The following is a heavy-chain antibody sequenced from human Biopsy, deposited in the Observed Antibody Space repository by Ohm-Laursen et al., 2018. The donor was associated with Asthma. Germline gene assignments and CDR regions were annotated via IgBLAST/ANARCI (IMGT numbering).Heavy chain of an antibody. Sequence: SLRLSCAASGFTFSSYSMNWVRQAPGKGLEWVLYISSSSSTIYYADSVKGRFTVSRDNAKNSLYLQMNSLRDEDTAVYYCARDAGYCGGDCYSLLEYYYYYYGMDVWGQGTTVTVSS. CDR2: ISSSSSTI. D-gene: IGHD2-21*02. J-gene: IGHJ6*02. CDR3: ARDAGYCGGDCYSLLEYYYYYYGMDV. V-gene: IGHV3-48*02. CDR1: GFTFSSYS.